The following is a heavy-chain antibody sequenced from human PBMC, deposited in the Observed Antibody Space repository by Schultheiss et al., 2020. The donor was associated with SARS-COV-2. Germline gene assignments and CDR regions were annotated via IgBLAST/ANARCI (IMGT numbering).Heavy chain of an antibody. V-gene: IGHV3-21*01. CDR3: ARLYSSGWYGAGENWFDP. Sequence: GGSLRLSCAASGFTFSSYSMNWVRQAPGKGLEWVSSISSSSSYIYYADSVKGRFTISRDNSKNTLYLQMNSLRAEDTAVYYCARLYSSGWYGAGENWFDPWGQGTLVTVSS. CDR2: ISSSSSYI. D-gene: IGHD6-19*01. CDR1: GFTFSSYS. J-gene: IGHJ5*02.